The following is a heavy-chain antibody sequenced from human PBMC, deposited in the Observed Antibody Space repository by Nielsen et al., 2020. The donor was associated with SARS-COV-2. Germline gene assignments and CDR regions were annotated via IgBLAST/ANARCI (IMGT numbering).Heavy chain of an antibody. J-gene: IGHJ4*02. CDR3: ASRSCTDGLCPFGY. CDR2: IKQDGSEK. Sequence: GGSLRLSCAASGSTFSSYWMSWVRQAPGKGLEWVANIKQDGSEKYYVDSVKGRFTISRDNAKSSLFLQMNSLRAEDTAVYFCASRSCTDGLCPFGYWGQGTLVTVSS. D-gene: IGHD2-8*01. CDR1: GSTFSSYW. V-gene: IGHV3-7*01.